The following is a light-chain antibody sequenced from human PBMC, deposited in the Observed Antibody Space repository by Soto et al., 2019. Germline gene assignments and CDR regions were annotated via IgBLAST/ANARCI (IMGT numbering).Light chain of an antibody. Sequence: QSVLTQPASVSGPPGQSITISCTGTSSDVGGYEYVSWYQQHPGKAPKLMIFEVNSRPSGVSNRFSGSKSGNTASLTISGLRAEDEADYYCSSFSSSSTPYVFGTGTKATVL. J-gene: IGLJ1*01. CDR1: SSDVGGYEY. CDR3: SSFSSSSTPYV. V-gene: IGLV2-14*01. CDR2: EVN.